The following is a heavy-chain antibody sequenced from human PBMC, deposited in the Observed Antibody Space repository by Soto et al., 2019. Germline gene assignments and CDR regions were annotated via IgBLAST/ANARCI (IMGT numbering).Heavy chain of an antibody. J-gene: IGHJ4*02. CDR3: ARRPITIFGVVSSFDY. Sequence: SETLSLTCSVSGGSISSSSYYWGWIRQPPGKGLEWIGSIYYSGSTYYNPSLKSRVTISVDTSKNQFSLKLSSVTAADTAVYYCARRPITIFGVVSSFDYWGQGTLVTVSS. D-gene: IGHD3-3*01. V-gene: IGHV4-39*01. CDR1: GGSISSSSYY. CDR2: IYYSGST.